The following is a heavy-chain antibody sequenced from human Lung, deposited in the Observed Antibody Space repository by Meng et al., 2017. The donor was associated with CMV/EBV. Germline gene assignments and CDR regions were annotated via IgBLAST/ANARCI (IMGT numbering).Heavy chain of an antibody. CDR3: AREEGIGGFDP. CDR1: GGSTSSYY. Sequence: QGHAHDCGPALVKPSDPLSSTCTVSGGSTSSYYWSWIRQPPGKGLEWIGYIYYSGSTNYTPSLKSRVTISVDTSKNQFSLKLSSVTAADTAVYYGAREEGIGGFDPWGQGTLVTVSS. J-gene: IGHJ5*02. D-gene: IGHD3-10*01. CDR2: IYYSGST. V-gene: IGHV4-59*01.